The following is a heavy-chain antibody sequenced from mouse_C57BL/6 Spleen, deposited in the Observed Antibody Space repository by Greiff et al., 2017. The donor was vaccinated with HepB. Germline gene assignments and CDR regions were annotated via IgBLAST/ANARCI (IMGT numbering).Heavy chain of an antibody. D-gene: IGHD1-1*01. CDR3: AIGRGTTVVNYFDY. J-gene: IGHJ2*01. V-gene: IGHV5-4*03. CDR1: GFTFSSYA. Sequence: EVMLVESGGGLVKPGGSLKLSCAASGFTFSSYAMSWVRQTPEKRLEWVATISDGGSNTYYPDNVKGRFTISRDNAKNNLYLQMSHLKSENTAMYYCAIGRGTTVVNYFDYWGQGTTLTVSS. CDR2: ISDGGSNT.